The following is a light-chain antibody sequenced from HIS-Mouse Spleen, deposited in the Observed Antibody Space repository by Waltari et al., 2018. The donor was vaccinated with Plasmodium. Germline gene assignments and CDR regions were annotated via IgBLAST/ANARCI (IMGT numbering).Light chain of an antibody. V-gene: IGLV3-10*01. CDR2: EDS. J-gene: IGLJ3*02. Sequence: SYELTQPPSVSVSPGQTARTPCSGDALPKNYASWYQQKSGQAPVMVIYEDSKRPSGIPERFSGSSSGTMATLTISGAQVEDEADYYCYSTDSSGNHRVFGGGTKLTVL. CDR3: YSTDSSGNHRV. CDR1: ALPKNY.